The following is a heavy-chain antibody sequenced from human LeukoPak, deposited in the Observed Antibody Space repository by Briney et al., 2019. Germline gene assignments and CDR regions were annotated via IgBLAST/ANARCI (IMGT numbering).Heavy chain of an antibody. CDR2: INPNSGGT. J-gene: IGHJ6*02. Sequence: ASVKVSCKASGYTFTGYYMHWVRQAPGQGLEWMGWINPNSGGTNYAQKFQGRVTMTRDTSISTAYMELSSLRSDGTAVYYCARDGSEDIVVVPANYYYYGMDVWGQGTTVTVTS. D-gene: IGHD2-2*01. CDR1: GYTFTGYY. V-gene: IGHV1-2*02. CDR3: ARDGSEDIVVVPANYYYYGMDV.